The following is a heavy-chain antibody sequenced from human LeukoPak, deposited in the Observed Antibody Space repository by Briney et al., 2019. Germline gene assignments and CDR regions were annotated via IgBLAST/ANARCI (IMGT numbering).Heavy chain of an antibody. CDR1: GGSFKDNY. D-gene: IGHD3-3*01. J-gene: IGHJ4*02. Sequence: PSETLSLTCAVYGGSFKDNYWSWIRQPPGTGLEWIGEINHSGTTNYNPSLKSRVTMSLDTSKNQLSLKLNSVTAADTAVYYCARVPLRFLEPFNNWGQGTLVTVSS. CDR2: INHSGTT. CDR3: ARVPLRFLEPFNN. V-gene: IGHV4-34*01.